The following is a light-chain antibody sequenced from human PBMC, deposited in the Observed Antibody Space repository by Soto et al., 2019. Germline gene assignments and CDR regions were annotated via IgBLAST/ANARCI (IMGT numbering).Light chain of an antibody. Sequence: EIVLTQSPATLSLSPGERATLSCRASQSVSSYLAWYQHKPGQSPRLLIYGATNRATGVPARFSGSGSGTDFTLTISNLEPEDVAVYYCQQRSSGPLTFGWGTKVDIK. J-gene: IGKJ4*01. CDR1: QSVSSY. CDR2: GAT. V-gene: IGKV3-11*01. CDR3: QQRSSGPLT.